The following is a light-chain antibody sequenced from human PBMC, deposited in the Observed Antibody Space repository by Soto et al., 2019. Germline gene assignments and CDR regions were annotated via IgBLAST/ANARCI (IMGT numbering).Light chain of an antibody. Sequence: EIVMTQSPATLSVSPGERATLSCRASQSVSSNLAWYQQKPGQAPRLLIYGASTRATGIPARFSGSGSGTEFTPTVSSLQSEDFAAYYCQQYNNWPPWTFGQGTKVEIK. CDR2: GAS. J-gene: IGKJ1*01. CDR3: QQYNNWPPWT. CDR1: QSVSSN. V-gene: IGKV3-15*01.